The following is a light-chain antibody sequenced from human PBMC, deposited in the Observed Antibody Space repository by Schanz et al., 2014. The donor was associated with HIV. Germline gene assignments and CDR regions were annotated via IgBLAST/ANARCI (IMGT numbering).Light chain of an antibody. CDR3: SSYTSSNTVL. Sequence: QSALTQPASVSGSPGQSITVSCSGASSDIGGYNYVSWYQQHPGKAPKLIIYDVSDRPSGVSNRLSGSKSGNTASLTISGLQAEDEADYYCSSYTSSNTVLFGGGTKPTVL. J-gene: IGLJ2*01. V-gene: IGLV2-14*01. CDR2: DVS. CDR1: SSDIGGYNY.